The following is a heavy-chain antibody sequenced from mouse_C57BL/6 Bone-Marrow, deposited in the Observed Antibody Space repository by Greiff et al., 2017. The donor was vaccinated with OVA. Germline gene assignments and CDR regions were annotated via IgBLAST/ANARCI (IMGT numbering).Heavy chain of an antibody. V-gene: IGHV1-82*01. J-gene: IGHJ1*03. CDR3: LTGYFDV. CDR1: GFAFSSSG. CDR2: IFPGVGDT. Sequence: QVQLQQSGPGLVKPGASVKISCKASGFAFSSSGMNWVRQRPGRGLGWIGRIFPGVGDTNYKGKFKGKATLTADKSSSTAYMQLSSLTSEDSAVYFCLTGYFDVWGTGTTVTVSS.